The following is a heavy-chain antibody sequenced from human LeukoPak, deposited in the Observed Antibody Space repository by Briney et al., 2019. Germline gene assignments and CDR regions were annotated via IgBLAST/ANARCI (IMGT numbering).Heavy chain of an antibody. CDR3: AKDRRESDGGYYDILTGSIDY. CDR2: ISWNSGSI. V-gene: IGHV3-9*01. CDR1: GFTFDDYA. D-gene: IGHD3-9*01. Sequence: PGGSLRLSCAASGFTFDDYAMHWVRQAPGKGLEWVSGISWNSGSIGYADSVKGRFTISRDNAKNSLYLQMNSLRAEDTALYYCAKDRRESDGGYYDILTGSIDYWGQGTLVTVSS. J-gene: IGHJ4*02.